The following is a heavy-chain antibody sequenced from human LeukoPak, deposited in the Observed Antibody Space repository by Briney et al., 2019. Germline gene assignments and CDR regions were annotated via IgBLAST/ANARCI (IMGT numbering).Heavy chain of an antibody. Sequence: SVKVSCKASGFTFTSSAVQWVRQARGQRLEWIGWIVVGSGNTNYAQKFQERVTITRDMSTSTAYMELSSLRSEDTAVYYCAAEGSSNYYYYGMDVWGQGTTVTVSS. V-gene: IGHV1-58*01. CDR3: AAEGSSNYYYYGMDV. D-gene: IGHD2/OR15-2a*01. CDR2: IVVGSGNT. J-gene: IGHJ6*02. CDR1: GFTFTSSA.